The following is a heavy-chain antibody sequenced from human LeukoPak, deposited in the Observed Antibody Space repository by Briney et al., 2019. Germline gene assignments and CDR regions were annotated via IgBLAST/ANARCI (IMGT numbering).Heavy chain of an antibody. J-gene: IGHJ4*02. Sequence: SETLSLTCVVSGGSFSGYYWSWIRQPPGKGLEWIGEINRRGNINSNPSLKSRVTISVDTSKNQFSLNLSSVTAADTAVYYCARDLKAGGYFDYWGQGTPVTVSS. V-gene: IGHV4-34*01. CDR3: ARDLKAGGYFDY. D-gene: IGHD3-10*01. CDR2: INRRGNI. CDR1: GGSFSGYY.